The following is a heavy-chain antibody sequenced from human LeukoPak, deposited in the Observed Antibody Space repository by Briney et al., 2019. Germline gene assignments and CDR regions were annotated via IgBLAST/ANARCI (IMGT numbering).Heavy chain of an antibody. CDR2: ISYDGSNK. CDR1: GFTFSSYA. CDR3: ARAWYNWNLGY. V-gene: IGHV3-30*04. D-gene: IGHD1-1*01. Sequence: HPGRSLRLSCAASGFTFSSYAMHWVRQAPGKGLEWVAVISYDGSNKYYADSVKGRFTISRDNSKNTLYLQMNSLRAEDTAVYYCARAWYNWNLGYWGQGTLATVSS. J-gene: IGHJ4*02.